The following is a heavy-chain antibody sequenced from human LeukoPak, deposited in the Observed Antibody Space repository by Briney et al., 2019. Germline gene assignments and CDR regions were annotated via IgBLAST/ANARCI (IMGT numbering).Heavy chain of an antibody. CDR2: ISSSSSYI. CDR3: AKDLSSWYDRAWANSEPFDY. J-gene: IGHJ4*02. CDR1: GFTFSSYS. D-gene: IGHD6-13*01. Sequence: PGGSLRLSCAASGFTFSSYSMNWVRQAPGKGLEWVSSISSSSSYIYYADSVKGRFTISRDNSKNTLYLQMNSLRAEDTAVYYCAKDLSSWYDRAWANSEPFDYWGQGTLVTVSS. V-gene: IGHV3-21*04.